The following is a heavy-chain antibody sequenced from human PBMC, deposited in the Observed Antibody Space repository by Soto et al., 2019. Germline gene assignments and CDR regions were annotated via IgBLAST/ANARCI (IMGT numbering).Heavy chain of an antibody. D-gene: IGHD2-15*01. CDR3: TKGYSSSSNCYIIDY. CDR1: GFTFSSNG. CDR2: MSNDGSHT. J-gene: IGHJ4*02. V-gene: IGHV3-30*18. Sequence: QVQLVESGGGVVQPGRSLRLSCAASGFTFSSNGMHWVRQAPGKGLEWVAVMSNDGSHTSYADSAKGRFTISRDNSKNTLYLQMNSLRAEDSGIYYCTKGYSSSSNCYIIDYWGQGALVTVSS.